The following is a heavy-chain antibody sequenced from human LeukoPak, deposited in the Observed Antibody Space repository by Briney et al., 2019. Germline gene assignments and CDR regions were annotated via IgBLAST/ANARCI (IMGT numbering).Heavy chain of an antibody. Sequence: GASVKVSCKASGYTFTGYYMHWVRQAPGQGLEWMGWINPNSGGTNYAQKFQGRVTMTRDTSISTAYMELSRLRSDDTAVYYCARGGGYCSGGSCYENWFDPWGQGTLVTVSS. D-gene: IGHD2-15*01. V-gene: IGHV1-2*02. CDR1: GYTFTGYY. J-gene: IGHJ5*02. CDR2: INPNSGGT. CDR3: ARGGGYCSGGSCYENWFDP.